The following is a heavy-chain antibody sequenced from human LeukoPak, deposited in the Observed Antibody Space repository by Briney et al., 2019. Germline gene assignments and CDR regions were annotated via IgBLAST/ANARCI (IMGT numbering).Heavy chain of an antibody. D-gene: IGHD2-15*01. Sequence: SVKVSCKASGGTFSSYTISWVRQAPEQGLEWMGRIIPILGKANYAQKFQGRVTITADKSTSTAYMELSSLRSEDTAVYYCARDSRPEYCSGGSCATAYYYYYYGMDVWGQGTTVTVSS. V-gene: IGHV1-69*08. CDR3: ARDSRPEYCSGGSCATAYYYYYYGMDV. CDR1: GGTFSSYT. CDR2: IIPILGKA. J-gene: IGHJ6*02.